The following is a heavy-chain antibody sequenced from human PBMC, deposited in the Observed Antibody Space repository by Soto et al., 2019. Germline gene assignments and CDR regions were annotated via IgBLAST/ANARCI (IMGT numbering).Heavy chain of an antibody. D-gene: IGHD1-1*01. J-gene: IGHJ4*02. CDR1: GGSISSGGYD. CDR2: IYYSGST. V-gene: IGHV4-31*03. CDR3: ARWPQREPRFDY. Sequence: QVQLQESGPGLVKPSQTLSLTCTVSGGSISSGGYDWSWLRQHPGQGLEWIGYIYYSGSTYYNPSLKSRVTITVDTSKNQFSLKLSSVTAAGTAVYYCARWPQREPRFDYWGQGTLVTVSS.